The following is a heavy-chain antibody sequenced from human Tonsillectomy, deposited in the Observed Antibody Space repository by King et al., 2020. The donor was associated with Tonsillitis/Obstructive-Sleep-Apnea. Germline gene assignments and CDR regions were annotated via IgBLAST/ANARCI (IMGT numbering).Heavy chain of an antibody. J-gene: IGHJ6*03. CDR2: IYYSGST. D-gene: IGHD1-26*01. CDR1: GGSISSYY. CDR3: ARDRGADNMDV. Sequence: VQLQESGPGLVKPSGTLSLTCTVSGGSISSYYWSWIRQPPGKGLEWSGYIYYSGSTNYNPSLKSRVTISVDTSKNQFSLKLSSVTAADTAVYYCARDRGADNMDVWGKGTTVTVSS. V-gene: IGHV4-59*01.